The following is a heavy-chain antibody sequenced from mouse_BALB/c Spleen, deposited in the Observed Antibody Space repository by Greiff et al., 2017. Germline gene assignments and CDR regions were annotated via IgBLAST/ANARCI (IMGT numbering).Heavy chain of an antibody. D-gene: IGHD2-4*01. V-gene: IGHV3-8*02. CDR2: ISYSGST. Sequence: EVMLVESGPSLVKPSQTLSLTCSVTGDSFTSGEWNWIRKFPGNKLEYMGYISYSGSTYYNQTLKSRITITRDTSKNSYYLQLNSVTTEDTATYYCASGNYDYSSSFAYWGQGTLVTVSA. CDR1: GDSFTSGE. J-gene: IGHJ3*01. CDR3: ASGNYDYSSSFAY.